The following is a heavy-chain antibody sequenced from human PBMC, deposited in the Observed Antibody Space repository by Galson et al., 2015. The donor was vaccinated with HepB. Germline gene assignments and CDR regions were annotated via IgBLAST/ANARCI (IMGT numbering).Heavy chain of an antibody. CDR1: GYTFTSYG. CDR2: ISAYNGNT. CDR3: ASSGYSGYDPAKTPLLALDY. Sequence: SVKVSCKASGYTFTSYGINWVRQAPGQGLEWMGWISAYNGNTNYAQTLQGRVTMTTDTSTSTAYMELRSLRSDDTAVYYCASSGYSGYDPAKTPLLALDYWGQGTLVTVSS. D-gene: IGHD5-12*01. V-gene: IGHV1-18*04. J-gene: IGHJ4*02.